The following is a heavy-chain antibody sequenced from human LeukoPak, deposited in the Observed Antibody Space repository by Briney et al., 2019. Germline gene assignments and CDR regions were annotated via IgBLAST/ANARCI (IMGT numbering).Heavy chain of an antibody. CDR2: INPNSGGT. D-gene: IGHD4-17*01. CDR3: ARVWKDYGEMNAFDI. Sequence: GASVKVSCKASGYTFTGYYMHWVRQAPGQGLEWMGWINPNSGGTNYAQKFQGRVTMTRDTSISTAYMELSRLRSDDTAVYYCARVWKDYGEMNAFDIWGRGTMVTVPS. V-gene: IGHV1-2*02. CDR1: GYTFTGYY. J-gene: IGHJ3*02.